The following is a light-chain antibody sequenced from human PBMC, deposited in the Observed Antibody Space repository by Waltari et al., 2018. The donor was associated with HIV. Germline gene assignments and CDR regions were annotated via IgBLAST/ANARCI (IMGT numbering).Light chain of an antibody. CDR3: TSYTSISPLAI. CDR2: GVT. CDR1: SSVIGGYDD. V-gene: IGLV2-14*01. J-gene: IGLJ7*01. Sequence: QSALTQPASVSGSPGQSITISCNATSSVIGGYDDVSWYQQYPGQAPKLIIFGVTNRPSGVSTRFSGSKSGNMSSLTISGLQAEDEADYYCTSYTSISPLAIFGGGTQVTVL.